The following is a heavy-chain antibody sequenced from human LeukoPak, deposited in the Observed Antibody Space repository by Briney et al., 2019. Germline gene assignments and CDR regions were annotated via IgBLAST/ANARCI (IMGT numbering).Heavy chain of an antibody. CDR3: TRQQLDAFYI. Sequence: GGSLRLSCAASGFTFSTYWMHWVRQAPGTGLVWVSRINSDGSSTTYADSVKGRFTISRGNAKNTLSLQMNSLRAEDTAVFYCTRQQLDAFYIWGPGTMVTVSS. D-gene: IGHD6-13*01. CDR1: GFTFSTYW. CDR2: INSDGSST. J-gene: IGHJ3*02. V-gene: IGHV3-74*01.